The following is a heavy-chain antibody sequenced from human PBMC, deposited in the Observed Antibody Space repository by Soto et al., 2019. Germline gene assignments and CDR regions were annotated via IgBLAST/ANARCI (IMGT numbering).Heavy chain of an antibody. CDR1: GYMFSNYA. CDR2: INVYNGNT. V-gene: IGHV1-18*01. J-gene: IGHJ4*02. Sequence: QVQLVQSGGEVKRPGASVKVSCKASGYMFSNYAISWVRQTPGQGLEWMGWINVYNGNTKYAQKFQRRVTMATDTSTNTAYLDLRSLRSDDTAVYFCARDLSSGWFDYWGQGTLVIVSS. CDR3: ARDLSSGWFDY. D-gene: IGHD6-19*01.